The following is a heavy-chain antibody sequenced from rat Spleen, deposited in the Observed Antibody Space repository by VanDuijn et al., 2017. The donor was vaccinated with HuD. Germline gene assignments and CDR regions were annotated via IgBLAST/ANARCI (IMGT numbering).Heavy chain of an antibody. V-gene: IGHV5-31*01. CDR3: ARHSSTYYVMDA. CDR1: GFTFNNYW. D-gene: IGHD1-2*01. Sequence: EVQLVESGGGQVQPGRSLKLSCVASGFTFNNYWMTWIRQAPGKGLEWVASITNAAGKVYYPDSVKGRFTISRDNAKTTLYLQMNSLRSEDTATYYCARHSSTYYVMDAWGQGTSVTVSS. J-gene: IGHJ4*01. CDR2: ITNAAGKV.